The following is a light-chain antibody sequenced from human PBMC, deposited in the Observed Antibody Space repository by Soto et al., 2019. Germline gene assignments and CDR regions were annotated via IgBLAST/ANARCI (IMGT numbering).Light chain of an antibody. CDR2: DVS. CDR3: CSYAGSSYYV. CDR1: SSNIGGTNY. V-gene: IGLV2-11*01. J-gene: IGLJ1*01. Sequence: QAVVTQPPSASGTPGQKVFISCSGSSSNIGGTNYAYWYQQHPGKAPKLMIYDVSKRPSGVPDRFSGSKSGNTASLTISGLQAEDEADYYCCSYAGSSYYVFGTGTKLTVL.